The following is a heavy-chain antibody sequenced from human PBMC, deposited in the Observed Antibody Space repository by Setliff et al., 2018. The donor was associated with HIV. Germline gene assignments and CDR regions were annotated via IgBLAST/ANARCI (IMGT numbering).Heavy chain of an antibody. D-gene: IGHD5-18*01. Sequence: GGSLRLSCAASGFTFSSYRMHWVRQTPGKGLVWVSRNKYYADSVKGRFTISRDNAKNSLFLQMNSLRAEDTAVYYCASIELAAMVPVDYWGQGTLVTVSS. CDR2: NK. CDR1: GFTFSSYR. CDR3: ASIELAAMVPVDY. J-gene: IGHJ4*02. V-gene: IGHV3-21*01.